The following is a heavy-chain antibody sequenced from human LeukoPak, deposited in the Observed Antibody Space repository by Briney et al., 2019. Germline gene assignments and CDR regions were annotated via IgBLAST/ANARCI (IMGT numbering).Heavy chain of an antibody. V-gene: IGHV4-59*01. J-gene: IGHJ2*01. Sequence: PPETLSLTCTVSGGSISSYYWSWIRQPPGKGLEWIGYIYYSGSTNYNPSLKSRVTISVDTSKNQFSLKLSSVTAADTAVYYCARDGVTVTQGYFDLWGRGTLVTVSS. CDR3: ARDGVTVTQGYFDL. D-gene: IGHD4-17*01. CDR1: GGSISSYY. CDR2: IYYSGST.